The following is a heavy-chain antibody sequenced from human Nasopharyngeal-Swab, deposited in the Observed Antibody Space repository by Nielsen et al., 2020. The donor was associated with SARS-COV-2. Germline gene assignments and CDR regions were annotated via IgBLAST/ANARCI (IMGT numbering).Heavy chain of an antibody. CDR1: GFTVSSNY. Sequence: GESLKISCAASGFTVSSNYMSWVRQAPGKGPEWVSVIYSGGSTYYADSVKGRFTISRDNSKNTLYLQMNSLRAEDTAVYYCARDRGGVYYYYGMDVWGQGTTATVSS. V-gene: IGHV3-53*01. CDR2: IYSGGST. J-gene: IGHJ6*02. D-gene: IGHD3-10*01. CDR3: ARDRGGVYYYYGMDV.